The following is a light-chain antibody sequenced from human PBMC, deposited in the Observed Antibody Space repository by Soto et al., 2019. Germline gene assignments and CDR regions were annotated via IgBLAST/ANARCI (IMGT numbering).Light chain of an antibody. CDR3: PQSYSTPFT. J-gene: IGKJ4*02. CDR2: AAS. Sequence: DIQMTQSPSSLSASVGDRVTITCRASQSISSYLNWYHQKPGKAPKLLIYAASSLQSGVPSRFSGSGSGTDFTLTISSLQPEDFATYYCPQSYSTPFTCGGGTKVEIK. CDR1: QSISSY. V-gene: IGKV1-39*01.